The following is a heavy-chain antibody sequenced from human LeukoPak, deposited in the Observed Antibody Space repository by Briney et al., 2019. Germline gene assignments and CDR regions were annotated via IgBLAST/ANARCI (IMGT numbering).Heavy chain of an antibody. V-gene: IGHV4-31*03. CDR3: ARGIAVAGNFDY. CDR1: GGSISSGGYY. D-gene: IGHD6-19*01. J-gene: IGHJ4*02. Sequence: SETLSLTCTVSGGSISSGGYYWSWIRQHPGKGLEWIGYIYYSGSTYYNPSLKSRVTISVDTSKNQFSLKLSSVTAADTAVYYCARGIAVAGNFDYWGQGTLVTVSS. CDR2: IYYSGST.